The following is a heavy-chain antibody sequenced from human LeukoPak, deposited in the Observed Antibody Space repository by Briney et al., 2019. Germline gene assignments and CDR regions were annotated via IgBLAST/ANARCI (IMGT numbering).Heavy chain of an antibody. J-gene: IGHJ4*02. CDR2: INHGGST. CDR1: GESFSGYY. Sequence: WATLSLFCAVYGESFSGYYWSWIRQSPGKGLEWIWEINHGGSTNYNPSLKSRVTISVDTSKNQFSLKLSSVTAADTAVYYCARGGARITMIVVAAPFDYWGQGTLVTVSS. V-gene: IGHV4-34*01. D-gene: IGHD3-22*01. CDR3: ARGGARITMIVVAAPFDY.